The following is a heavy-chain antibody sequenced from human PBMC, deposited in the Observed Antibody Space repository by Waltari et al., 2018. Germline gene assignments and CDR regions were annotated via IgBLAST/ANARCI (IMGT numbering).Heavy chain of an antibody. CDR2: IYYSGST. D-gene: IGHD3-22*01. J-gene: IGHJ4*02. Sequence: QLQLQESGPGLVKPSETLSLTCTVSGGSISSSSYYWGWIRQTPRTGLEWIGSIYYSGSTYYNPSLKSRVTISVDTSKNQFSLKLSSVTAADTAVYYCARAGVVVYYFDYWGQGTLVTVSS. CDR3: ARAGVVVYYFDY. V-gene: IGHV4-39*07. CDR1: GGSISSSSYY.